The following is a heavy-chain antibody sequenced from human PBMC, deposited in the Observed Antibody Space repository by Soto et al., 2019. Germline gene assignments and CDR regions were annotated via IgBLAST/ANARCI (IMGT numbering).Heavy chain of an antibody. CDR2: TSSSSSYI. D-gene: IGHD5-12*01. CDR1: GFTFSSYS. CDR3: ARDPYSGYDYWFDP. Sequence: LRLSCAASGFTFSSYSMNWVRQAQGKGLEWVSSTSSSSSYIYYADSVKGRFTISRGNAKNSLYLQMNSLRAEDTAVYYCARDPYSGYDYWFDPWGQGTLVTVSS. J-gene: IGHJ5*02. V-gene: IGHV3-21*01.